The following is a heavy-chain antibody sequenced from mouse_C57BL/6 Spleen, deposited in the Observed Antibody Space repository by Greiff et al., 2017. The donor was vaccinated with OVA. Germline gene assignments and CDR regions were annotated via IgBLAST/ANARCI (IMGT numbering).Heavy chain of an antibody. V-gene: IGHV3-6*01. CDR3: ARGADYYGSSRYWYFDV. CDR2: ISYDGSN. CDR1: GYSITSGYY. Sequence: VQLQQSGPGLVKPSQSLSLTCSVTGYSITSGYYWNWIRQFPGNKLEWMGYISYDGSNNYNPSLKNRISITRDTSKNQFFLKLNSVTTEDTATYYCARGADYYGSSRYWYFDVWGTGTTVTVSS. J-gene: IGHJ1*03. D-gene: IGHD1-1*01.